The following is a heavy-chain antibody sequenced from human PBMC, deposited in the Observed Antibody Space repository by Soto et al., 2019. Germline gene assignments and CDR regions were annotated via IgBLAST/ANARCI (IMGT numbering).Heavy chain of an antibody. J-gene: IGHJ6*02. CDR3: AKNYGDYDYYYGMDV. CDR2: IYYSGST. D-gene: IGHD4-17*01. V-gene: IGHV4-31*03. Sequence: QVQLQESGPGLVKPSQTLSLTCTVSGGSISSGGYYWSWIRQHPGKGLEWIGYIYYSGSTYYNPSLKSRVTISVDTSKSQFSLKLSSVTAADTAVYYCAKNYGDYDYYYGMDVWGQGTTVTVSS. CDR1: GGSISSGGYY.